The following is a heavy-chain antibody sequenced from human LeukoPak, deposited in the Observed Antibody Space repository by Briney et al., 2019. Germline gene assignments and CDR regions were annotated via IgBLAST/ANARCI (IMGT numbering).Heavy chain of an antibody. CDR3: ARDKYYYDSRRFDP. J-gene: IGHJ5*02. CDR2: ISYDGSNK. D-gene: IGHD3-22*01. V-gene: IGHV3-30-3*01. CDR1: GFAFSSYA. Sequence: GGSLRLPCAASGFAFSSYAMHWVRQAPGKGLEWVAVISYDGSNKYYADSVKGRFTISRDNSKNTLYLQMNSLRAEDTAVYYRARDKYYYDSRRFDPWGQGTLVTVSS.